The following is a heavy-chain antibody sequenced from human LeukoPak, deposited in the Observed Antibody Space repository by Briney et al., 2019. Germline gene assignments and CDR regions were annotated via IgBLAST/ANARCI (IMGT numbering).Heavy chain of an antibody. CDR3: ARDLSSSWYGLDY. CDR2: ISSSSSTI. D-gene: IGHD6-13*01. Sequence: PGGSLRLSCAASGFTFSSYSMNWVRQAPGKGLEWVSYISSSSSTIYYADSVKGRFTISRDNAKNSLYLQMNSLRAEDTAVYYCARDLSSSWYGLDYWGQGTLVTVSS. CDR1: GFTFSSYS. J-gene: IGHJ4*02. V-gene: IGHV3-48*01.